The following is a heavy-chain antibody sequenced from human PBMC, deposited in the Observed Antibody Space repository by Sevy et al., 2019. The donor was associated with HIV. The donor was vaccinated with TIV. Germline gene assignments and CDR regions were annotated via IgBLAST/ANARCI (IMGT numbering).Heavy chain of an antibody. V-gene: IGHV3-30-3*01. J-gene: IGHJ3*02. CDR3: VRERARSITFDI. CDR1: GFTFNNYP. CDR2: VSYDGSSK. D-gene: IGHD3-16*01. Sequence: GGSLRLSCEASGFTFNNYPIHWVRQAPGKGLEWVAVVSYDGSSKYYADSVKGRFTVSRDNSKNTVYLQLNSLRAEDTAVYYCVRERARSITFDIWGQGTLVTVSS.